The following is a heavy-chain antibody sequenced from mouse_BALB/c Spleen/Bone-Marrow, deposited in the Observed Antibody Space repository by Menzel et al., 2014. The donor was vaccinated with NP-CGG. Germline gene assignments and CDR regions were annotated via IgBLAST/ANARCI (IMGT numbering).Heavy chain of an antibody. V-gene: IGHV1-9*01. CDR3: AKGGHVMDY. D-gene: IGHD1-1*02. Sequence: VKLMESGAELVKPGASVMISCKATGHTFSDYWIEWVKQRPGHGLEWIGEILPGGGSTNYNENFKGKATFTADTSSNTAYMQLSSLTSEDSAVYYCAKGGHVMDYWGQGTSVTVSS. J-gene: IGHJ4*01. CDR2: ILPGGGST. CDR1: GHTFSDYW.